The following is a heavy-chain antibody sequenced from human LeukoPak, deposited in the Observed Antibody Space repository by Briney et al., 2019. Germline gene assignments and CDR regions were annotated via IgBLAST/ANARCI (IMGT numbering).Heavy chain of an antibody. CDR1: GGSISTYY. J-gene: IGHJ6*03. D-gene: IGHD3-16*01. Sequence: SETLSLTCTVSGGSISTYYWSWIRQPPGKGLEWIGYIYYSGSTNYNPSLKSRVTISVDTSKNQFSLKLSSVTAADTAVYYCARDFRFGALGYYYYMDVWGKGTTVTVSS. CDR3: ARDFRFGALGYYYYMDV. V-gene: IGHV4-59*01. CDR2: IYYSGST.